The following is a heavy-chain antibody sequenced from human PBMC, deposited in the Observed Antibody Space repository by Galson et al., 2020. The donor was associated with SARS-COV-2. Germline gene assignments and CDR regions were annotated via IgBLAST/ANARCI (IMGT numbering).Heavy chain of an antibody. Sequence: SETLSLTCTVSGGSISRSSYYWGWIRQPPGKVLEWIGNVHYSGVTYHNPSLKSRVTISLDTSDNQFSLKLSSVTAADTALYYCTRGGTTVTEDWGQGTLVTVPS. V-gene: IGHV4-39*07. CDR2: VHYSGVT. CDR3: TRGGTTVTED. D-gene: IGHD4-17*01. J-gene: IGHJ4*02. CDR1: GGSISRSSYY.